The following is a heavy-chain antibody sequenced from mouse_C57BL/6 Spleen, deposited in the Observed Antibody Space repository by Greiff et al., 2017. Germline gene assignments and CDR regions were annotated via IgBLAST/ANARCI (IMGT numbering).Heavy chain of an antibody. CDR1: GYAFSSYW. CDR3: ARGCNYKTWFSY. J-gene: IGHJ3*01. D-gene: IGHD2-1*01. Sequence: QVQLQQSGAELVKPGASVKISCKASGYAFSSYWMNWVKQRPGQGLEWIGQIYPGDGDTNYNGKFKGKATLTADKSSSTAYMQLSSLTSEDSSVYFCARGCNYKTWFSYWGQGTLVTVSA. CDR2: IYPGDGDT. V-gene: IGHV1-80*01.